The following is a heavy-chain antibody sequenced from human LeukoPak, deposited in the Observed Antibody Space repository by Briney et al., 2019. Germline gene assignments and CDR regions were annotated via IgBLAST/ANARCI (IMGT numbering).Heavy chain of an antibody. D-gene: IGHD4-17*01. CDR1: GFTFSTYG. CDR2: ISSSSSTI. J-gene: IGHJ4*02. Sequence: PGGSLRLSCAASGFTFSTYGMSWARQAPGKGLEWVSYISSSSSTIYYADSVKGRFSISRDNAKNSLYLQMNSLRAEDTALYYCAKDMAYGDYKYFDYWGQGTLVTVSS. V-gene: IGHV3-48*04. CDR3: AKDMAYGDYKYFDY.